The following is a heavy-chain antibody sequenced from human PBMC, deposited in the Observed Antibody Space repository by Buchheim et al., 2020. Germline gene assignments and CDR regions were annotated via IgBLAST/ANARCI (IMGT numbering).Heavy chain of an antibody. CDR2: IYYSGST. Sequence: QVQLQESGPGLVKPSQTLSLTCTVSGGSISSGDYYWSWIRQPPGKGLEWIGYIYYSGSTYYNPSLKSRVTILVETSKNQFPLKLSSVTAADTAVYYCARGFYGVDYGGNGDWYFDLWGRGTL. J-gene: IGHJ2*01. V-gene: IGHV4-30-4*01. CDR3: ARGFYGVDYGGNGDWYFDL. D-gene: IGHD4-23*01. CDR1: GGSISSGDYY.